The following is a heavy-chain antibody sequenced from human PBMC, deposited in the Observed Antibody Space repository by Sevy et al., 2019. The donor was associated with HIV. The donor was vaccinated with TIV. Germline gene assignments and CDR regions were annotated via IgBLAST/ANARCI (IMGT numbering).Heavy chain of an antibody. CDR1: GFTFCRYA. Sequence: GSLRLSCAASGFTFCRYALRWVRQAPGKGLGWVSAIWGSGGSTYYADSVKGRFTISRDNSKNTLYLQMNSLRAEDTAVYYCAKGWGIAAAGSGDAFDIWGQGTMVTVSS. V-gene: IGHV3-23*01. CDR3: AKGWGIAAAGSGDAFDI. D-gene: IGHD6-13*01. J-gene: IGHJ3*02. CDR2: IWGSGGST.